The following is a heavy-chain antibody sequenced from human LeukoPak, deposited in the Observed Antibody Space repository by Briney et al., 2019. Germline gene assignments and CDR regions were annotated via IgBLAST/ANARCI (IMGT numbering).Heavy chain of an antibody. CDR1: GFKFSDYP. J-gene: IGHJ4*02. D-gene: IGHD5-12*01. V-gene: IGHV3-30*04. CDR3: ARVPTTIRPFDY. Sequence: GGSLRLSCAASGFKFSDYPMHWVRQTPDKGLEWLAVISYDGSKQYYAESVKGRFTISRDSSNNTLFLQMNSLRPEDTAVYYCARVPTTIRPFDYWGQGTLVTVSS. CDR2: ISYDGSKQ.